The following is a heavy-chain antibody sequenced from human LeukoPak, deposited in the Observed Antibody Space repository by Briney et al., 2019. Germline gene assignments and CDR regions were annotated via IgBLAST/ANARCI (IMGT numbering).Heavy chain of an antibody. Sequence: SETLSLTCTVSGGSISGDYWSWIRQSPGKGLEWIAYIHYSGSTSYNPSLKSRVTISVDTSKNQFSLKLTSVTAADTAVYYCARDRELGYWGQGILVTVSS. CDR2: IHYSGST. D-gene: IGHD3-10*01. CDR1: GGSISGDY. J-gene: IGHJ4*02. V-gene: IGHV4-59*01. CDR3: ARDRELGY.